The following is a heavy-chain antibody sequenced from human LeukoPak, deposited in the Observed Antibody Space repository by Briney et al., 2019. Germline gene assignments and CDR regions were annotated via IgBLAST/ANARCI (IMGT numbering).Heavy chain of an antibody. V-gene: IGHV3-9*01. J-gene: IGHJ4*02. D-gene: IGHD3-9*01. CDR3: AKDSRPAYYDILTGVLDY. CDR1: GFTFDDYA. Sequence: GGSLRLSCAASGFTFDDYAMHWVRQAPGKGLEWVSGISWNSGSIVYADSVKGRFTISRDNAKNSLYLQMNSLSAEDTAVYYCAKDSRPAYYDILTGVLDYWGQGTLVTVSS. CDR2: ISWNSGSI.